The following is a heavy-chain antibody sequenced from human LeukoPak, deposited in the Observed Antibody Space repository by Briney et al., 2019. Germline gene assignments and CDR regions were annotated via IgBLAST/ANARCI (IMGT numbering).Heavy chain of an antibody. Sequence: PGGSLRLSCAASGFTFSSYAMHWVRQAPGKGLEWVAVISYDGSNKYYADSVKGRFTISRDNAKNSLYLQMNSLRAEDTAVYYCARAGAADAFDIWGQGTMVTASS. CDR3: ARAGAADAFDI. CDR2: ISYDGSNK. D-gene: IGHD1-26*01. CDR1: GFTFSSYA. J-gene: IGHJ3*02. V-gene: IGHV3-30-3*01.